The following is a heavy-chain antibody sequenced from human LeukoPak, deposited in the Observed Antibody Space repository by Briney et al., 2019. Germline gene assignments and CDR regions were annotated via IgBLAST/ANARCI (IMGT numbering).Heavy chain of an antibody. D-gene: IGHD4-17*01. CDR3: ARDPSLDYCDFYDY. CDR1: GYTFTSYG. V-gene: IGHV1-18*01. CDR2: ICTYNGNT. J-gene: IGHJ4*02. Sequence: ASVKVSCKASGYTFTSYGISWVRQAPGQGLEWMGWICTYNGNTHYAQNIQGRVTMTADVSTSTAYMELRSLRSDDTAVYYCARDPSLDYCDFYDYWGQGTLVTVSS.